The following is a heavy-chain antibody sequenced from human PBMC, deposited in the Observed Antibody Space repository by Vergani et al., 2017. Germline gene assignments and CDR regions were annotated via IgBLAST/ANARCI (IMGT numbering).Heavy chain of an antibody. CDR1: GYTLTELS. J-gene: IGHJ5*02. D-gene: IGHD3-10*01. V-gene: IGHV1-24*01. Sequence: QVQLVQSGAEVKKPGASVKVSCKVSGYTLTELSMHWVRQAPGKGLEWMGGFDPEDGETIYAQKFQGRVIMTGYTSTDAAYMELSSLRSEDTAVYYCATVGLLWFGEPCMVGDLLDPWGQGTLVTVSS. CDR3: ATVGLLWFGEPCMVGDLLDP. CDR2: FDPEDGET.